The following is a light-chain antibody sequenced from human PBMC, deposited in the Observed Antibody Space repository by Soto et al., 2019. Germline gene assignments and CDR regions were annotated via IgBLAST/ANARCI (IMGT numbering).Light chain of an antibody. V-gene: IGKV3-11*01. CDR1: QSVSSY. CDR2: DAS. J-gene: IGKJ1*01. Sequence: EIVLTQSPATLSLSPGERATLSCRASQSVSSYLAWYQQKPGQAPRLLIYDASNRAAGIPARFSGSGSGTDFTLTISSLEPEDFAVYYCQQRGNWPTFGQGTKVDIK. CDR3: QQRGNWPT.